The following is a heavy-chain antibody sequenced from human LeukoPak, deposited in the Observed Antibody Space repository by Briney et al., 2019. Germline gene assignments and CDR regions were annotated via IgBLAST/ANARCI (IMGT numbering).Heavy chain of an antibody. CDR2: IYYSGST. CDR3: ARLGTWSAHYYHYYMDV. D-gene: IGHD2-15*01. Sequence: SETLSLTCTISGGSISSYYWSWIRQPPGKGLEWIGYIYYSGSTNYNPSLKSRVTISVDTSKNQFSLKLSSVTAADTAVYYCARLGTWSAHYYHYYMDVWGKGTTVTVSS. V-gene: IGHV4-59*01. J-gene: IGHJ6*03. CDR1: GGSISSYY.